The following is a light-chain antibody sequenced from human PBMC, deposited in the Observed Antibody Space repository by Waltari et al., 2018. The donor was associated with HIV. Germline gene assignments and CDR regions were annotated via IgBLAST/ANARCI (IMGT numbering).Light chain of an antibody. Sequence: DIQMTQSPSSLSASVGDTVTITCRASANIATYLNWYQHKSGAAPKLLIYGASSLQNAVPSRFSGSGFGTHFSLTITSLQADDFGTYYCQQSYITPCAFGQGTKLEV. CDR2: GAS. CDR3: QQSYITPCA. J-gene: IGKJ2*01. CDR1: ANIATY. V-gene: IGKV1-39*01.